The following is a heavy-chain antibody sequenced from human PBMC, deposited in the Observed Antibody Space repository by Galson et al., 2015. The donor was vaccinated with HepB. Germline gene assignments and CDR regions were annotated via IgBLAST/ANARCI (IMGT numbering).Heavy chain of an antibody. J-gene: IGHJ3*02. D-gene: IGHD3-22*01. CDR1: GFTFSSYG. Sequence: SLRLSCAASGFTFSSYGMHWVRQAPGKGLEWVAVIWYDGSNKYYADSVKGRFTISRDNSKNTLYLQMNSLRAEDTAVYYCAREVTTMIVVDAFDIWGQGTMVTVSS. CDR3: AREVTTMIVVDAFDI. CDR2: IWYDGSNK. V-gene: IGHV3-33*01.